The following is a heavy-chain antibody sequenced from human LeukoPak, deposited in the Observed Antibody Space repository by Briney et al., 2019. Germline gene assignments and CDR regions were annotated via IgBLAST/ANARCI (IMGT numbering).Heavy chain of an antibody. CDR1: GGSFSGYY. CDR2: INHSGST. J-gene: IGHJ3*02. D-gene: IGHD2-21*02. CDR3: ARHIVVVTAIPIDAFDI. V-gene: IGHV4-34*01. Sequence: NPSETLSLTCAVYGGSFSGYYWSWIRQPPGKGLEWIGEINHSGSTNYNPSLKSRVTISVDTSKNQFSLKLSSVTAADTAVYYCARHIVVVTAIPIDAFDIWGQGTMVTVSS.